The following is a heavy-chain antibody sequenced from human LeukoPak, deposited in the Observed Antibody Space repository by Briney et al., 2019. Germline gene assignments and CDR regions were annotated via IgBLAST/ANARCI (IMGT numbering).Heavy chain of an antibody. CDR3: ARDPIHRDDYNAE. Sequence: SETLSLTCTVSGGSLSSYYWSWIRQPPGRGLGGVGSINYSGTTNYNPSLKSRVTMSIDTSKNQVSLKLNSVTAADTAVYYCARDPIHRDDYNAEWGQGVLVSVSS. CDR1: GGSLSSYY. CDR2: INYSGTT. V-gene: IGHV4-59*01. J-gene: IGHJ4*02. D-gene: IGHD5-24*01.